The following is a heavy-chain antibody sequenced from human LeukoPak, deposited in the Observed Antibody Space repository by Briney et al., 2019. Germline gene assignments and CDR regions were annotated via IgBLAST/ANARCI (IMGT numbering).Heavy chain of an antibody. CDR3: ARVSSTYYYYMDV. D-gene: IGHD2/OR15-2a*01. CDR1: GYTFTSYD. J-gene: IGHJ6*03. CDR2: MNPNSGVT. V-gene: IGHV1-8*01. Sequence: ASVKVSCKASGYTFTSYDINLVRQAPGQGLEWVGWMNPNSGVTGYTQKVQGRVTFTRNASTSTAYMELWSLRLEDTAVYYCARVSSTYYYYMDVWGKGTTVTVSS.